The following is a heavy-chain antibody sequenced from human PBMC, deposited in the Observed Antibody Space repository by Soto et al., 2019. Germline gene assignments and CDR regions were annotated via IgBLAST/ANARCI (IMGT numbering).Heavy chain of an antibody. CDR1: GGSFSGYY. CDR3: ARGITMVRGVRPFDY. V-gene: IGHV4-34*01. D-gene: IGHD3-10*01. CDR2: INHSGST. Sequence: QVQLQQWGAGLLKPSETLSLTCAVYGGSFSGYYWSWIRQPPGKGLEWIGEINHSGSTNYNPSLKSRVTIAVDTSKNQFSLKLSSVTAADTAVYYCARGITMVRGVRPFDYWGQGTLVTVSS. J-gene: IGHJ4*02.